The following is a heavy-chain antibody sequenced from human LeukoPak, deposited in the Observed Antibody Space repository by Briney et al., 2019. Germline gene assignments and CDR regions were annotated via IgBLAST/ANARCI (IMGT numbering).Heavy chain of an antibody. CDR2: MNPNSGNT. J-gene: IGHJ4*02. Sequence: ASVKVSCKASGYTFTSYDINWVRQATGQGLEWMGWMNPNSGNTGYAQKFQGRVTMTRDTSTTTVYLELSSLRSEDTAVYYCVGDLKTWTGLAYWGQGTLVTVSS. CDR3: VGDLKTWTGLAY. CDR1: GYTFTSYD. D-gene: IGHD3/OR15-3a*01. V-gene: IGHV1-8*01.